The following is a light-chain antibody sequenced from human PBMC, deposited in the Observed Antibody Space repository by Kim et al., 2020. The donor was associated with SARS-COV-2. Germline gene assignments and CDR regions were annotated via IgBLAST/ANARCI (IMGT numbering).Light chain of an antibody. Sequence: EIVLTQFPDTLSLSPGERATLSCRATESVDVRYFAWYQQRFGQTPRLLIHTTSTRAAGVPDRFSGSGSGTDFTLTISRLEPEDFAMYYCQQYGGSPLLSFGGGTKVDIK. CDR3: QQYGGSPLLS. V-gene: IGKV3-20*01. CDR2: TTS. CDR1: ESVDVRY. J-gene: IGKJ4*01.